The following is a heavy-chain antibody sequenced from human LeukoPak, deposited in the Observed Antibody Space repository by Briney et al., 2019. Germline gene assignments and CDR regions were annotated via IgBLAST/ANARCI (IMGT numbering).Heavy chain of an antibody. CDR2: ISGSGGNT. Sequence: GGSLRLSCAASGFTFSSSAMSWVRQAPGKGLEWVSGISGSGGNTYYADSVKGRFTISRDNSKNTLYLQMSSLRAEDTAVYYCVKEVYYGSGSHYYFDYWGQGTLVTVSS. J-gene: IGHJ4*02. CDR1: GFTFSSSA. V-gene: IGHV3-23*01. CDR3: VKEVYYGSGSHYYFDY. D-gene: IGHD3-10*01.